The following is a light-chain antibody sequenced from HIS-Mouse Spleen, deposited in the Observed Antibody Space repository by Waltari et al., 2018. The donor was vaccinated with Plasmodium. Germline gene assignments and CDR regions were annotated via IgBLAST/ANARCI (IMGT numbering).Light chain of an antibody. V-gene: IGKV3-15*01. CDR2: GAS. CDR3: QQYTNWSFT. J-gene: IGKJ3*01. Sequence: EIVMTQSPATLSVSQGERATLSCRASQRVSSNVAWYQQKPGQAPRLRIYGASARASGIPARFSGSGYGTEFSLTIRSLQSEDFAVYYCQQYTNWSFTVGPGPKVDIK. CDR1: QRVSSN.